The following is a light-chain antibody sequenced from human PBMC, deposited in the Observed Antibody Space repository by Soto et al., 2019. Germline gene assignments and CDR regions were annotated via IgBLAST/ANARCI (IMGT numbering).Light chain of an antibody. V-gene: IGKV3-20*01. CDR2: GAS. J-gene: IGKJ2*01. Sequence: EIVLTQSPGTLSLSPGERATLSCRASQSVSSCYLSWYQQKPGQAPRLLIYGASSRATGLPDRFSGSGSGTDFTLTSSRLEPEDFAVYYCQQYGSSPGTFGQGTKLEIK. CDR1: QSVSSCY. CDR3: QQYGSSPGT.